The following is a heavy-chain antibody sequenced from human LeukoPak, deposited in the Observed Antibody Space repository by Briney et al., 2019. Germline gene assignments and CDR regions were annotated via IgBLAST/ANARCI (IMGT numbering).Heavy chain of an antibody. Sequence: ASVKVPCKVSGYTLTGLSMHWVRQAPGKGLEWMGGFDPEDGETIYAQKFQGRVTMTEDTSTDTAYMELSSLRSEDTAVYYCATCSSTSCSLDYWGQGTLVTVSS. V-gene: IGHV1-24*01. D-gene: IGHD2-2*01. J-gene: IGHJ4*02. CDR2: FDPEDGET. CDR1: GYTLTGLS. CDR3: ATCSSTSCSLDY.